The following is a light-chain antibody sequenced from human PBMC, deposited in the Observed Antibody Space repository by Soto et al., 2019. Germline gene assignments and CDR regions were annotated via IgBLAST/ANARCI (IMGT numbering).Light chain of an antibody. V-gene: IGKV1-9*01. Sequence: DIQLTQSPSFLSASVGDRVTITCRASQGISSYLAWYQQKPGKARRLLIYAASSLKSGVPSRFSGSGSGTEVILTITSLQPEDFATYYCQQLNSYPRTFGGGTKVEIK. CDR3: QQLNSYPRT. CDR2: AAS. J-gene: IGKJ4*01. CDR1: QGISSY.